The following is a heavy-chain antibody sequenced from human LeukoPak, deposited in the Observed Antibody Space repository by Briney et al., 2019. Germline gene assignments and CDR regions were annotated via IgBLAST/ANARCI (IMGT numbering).Heavy chain of an antibody. Sequence: GGSLRLSCAASGFRFINFAMSWVRHTPGKGLVWVSRIKTDGSSITNADSVKGRFTISRDNAKNTLYLQMNSLRAEDTAVYYCTRGQYSYGPFDYWGQGTLVTVSS. J-gene: IGHJ4*02. CDR2: IKTDGSSI. V-gene: IGHV3-74*01. CDR1: GFRFINFA. D-gene: IGHD5-18*01. CDR3: TRGQYSYGPFDY.